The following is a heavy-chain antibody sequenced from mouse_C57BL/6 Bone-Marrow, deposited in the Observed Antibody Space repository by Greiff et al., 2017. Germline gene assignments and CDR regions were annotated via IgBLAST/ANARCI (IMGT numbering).Heavy chain of an antibody. J-gene: IGHJ1*03. Sequence: QVQLQQSGAELVKPGASVKLSCKASGYTFTEYTIHWVKQRSGQGLEWIGWFYPGSGSIKYNEKFKDKATLTADKSYSPVYMELSRLTSEDSAVYFCARHGIDGYYLYWYFDVWGTGTTVTVSS. V-gene: IGHV1-62-2*01. CDR2: FYPGSGSI. D-gene: IGHD2-3*01. CDR3: ARHGIDGYYLYWYFDV. CDR1: GYTFTEYT.